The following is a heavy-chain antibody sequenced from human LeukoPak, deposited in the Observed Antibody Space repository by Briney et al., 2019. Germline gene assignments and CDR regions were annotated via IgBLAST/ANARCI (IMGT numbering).Heavy chain of an antibody. V-gene: IGHV3-30*02. CDR3: AKDGVAFTNAFDI. Sequence: GGSLRLSCVTSGFTFSSYGMHWVRQAPGKGLEWVAFIRYDGSNKYYADSVKGRFTISRDNSKNTLYLQMNSLRAEDTAVYYCAKDGVAFTNAFDIWGQGTMVTVSS. CDR1: GFTFSSYG. J-gene: IGHJ3*02. CDR2: IRYDGSNK.